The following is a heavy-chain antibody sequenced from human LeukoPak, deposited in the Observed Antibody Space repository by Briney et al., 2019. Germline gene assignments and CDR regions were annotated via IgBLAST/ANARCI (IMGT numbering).Heavy chain of an antibody. CDR2: INPNSGGT. Sequence: GASVTVSCKASGYTFTGYYMHWVRQAPGQGLEWMGWINPNSGGTNYAQKFQGRVTMTRDTSISTAYMELSRLRSDDTAVYYCARGSGDILTGTNWFDPWGQGTLVTVSS. V-gene: IGHV1-2*02. D-gene: IGHD3-9*01. CDR3: ARGSGDILTGTNWFDP. CDR1: GYTFTGYY. J-gene: IGHJ5*02.